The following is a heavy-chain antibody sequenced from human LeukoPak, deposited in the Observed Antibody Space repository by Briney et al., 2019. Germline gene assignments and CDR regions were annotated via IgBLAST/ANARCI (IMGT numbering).Heavy chain of an antibody. J-gene: IGHJ4*02. Sequence: PSETLSLTCAVYGGSFSGYYWSWIRQPPGKGLEWIGEINHSGSTNYNPSLKSRVTISVDTSKKQFSLRLTSVTAADTAVYYCARQTGSGLFILSGGQGTLVTVSS. CDR2: INHSGST. V-gene: IGHV4-34*01. CDR1: GGSFSGYY. CDR3: ARQTGSGLFILS. D-gene: IGHD3/OR15-3a*01.